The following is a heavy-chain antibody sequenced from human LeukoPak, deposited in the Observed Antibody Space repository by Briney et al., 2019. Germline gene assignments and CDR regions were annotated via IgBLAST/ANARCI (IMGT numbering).Heavy chain of an antibody. CDR3: ARGEGLFDY. CDR1: GFTFSSYA. V-gene: IGHV3-23*01. Sequence: GGSLRLSCAASGFTFSSYAMTWVRQAPRKGLEWVSVLSGSGGNANYADSVKGRFTTSRDNSKNTLYLQMNSLRAEDTAVYYCARGEGLFDYWGQGTLVTVSS. CDR2: LSGSGGNA. J-gene: IGHJ4*02.